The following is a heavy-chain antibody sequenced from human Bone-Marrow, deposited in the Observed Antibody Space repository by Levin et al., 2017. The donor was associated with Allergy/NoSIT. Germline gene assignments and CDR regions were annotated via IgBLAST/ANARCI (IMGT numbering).Heavy chain of an antibody. J-gene: IGHJ4*02. CDR3: AREPLRLVS. CDR1: GYTFNSHG. V-gene: IGHV7-4-1*02. Sequence: GESLKISCKASGYTFNSHGMNWLRQAPGQGLEWMGWINIHTKNPTYAQGFTGRFVFSLDTSVSTTYLQITSLKAEETAVYYCAREPLRLVSWGQGTLVTVSS. CDR2: INIHTKNP.